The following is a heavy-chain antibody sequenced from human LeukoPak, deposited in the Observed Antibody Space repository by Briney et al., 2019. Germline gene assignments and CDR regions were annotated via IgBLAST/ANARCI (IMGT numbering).Heavy chain of an antibody. D-gene: IGHD3-10*01. J-gene: IGHJ4*02. CDR2: IYYSGST. CDR3: ATQTSYGLDY. CDR1: GGSISSSSYY. Sequence: SETLSLTCTVSGGSISSSSYYWGCIRQPPGKGLEWIGSIYYSGSTYYNPSLKSRVTISVDTSKNQFSLKLSSVTAADTAVYYCATQTSYGLDYWGQGTLVTVSS. V-gene: IGHV4-39*07.